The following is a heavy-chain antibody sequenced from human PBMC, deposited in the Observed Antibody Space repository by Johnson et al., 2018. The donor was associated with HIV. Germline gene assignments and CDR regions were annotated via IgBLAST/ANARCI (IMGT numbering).Heavy chain of an antibody. V-gene: IGHV3-33*08. CDR2: IWYDGSNK. Sequence: QVQLVESGGGAVQPGKSLRLSCAATGFTFSGYGMHWVRQAPGKGLEWVAVIWYDGSNKYYADSVKGRFTISRDNSKNTLYLQMNSLRAEDTAVYYCARDGYSSAWYGKDAFDIWGQGTMVTVSS. CDR3: ARDGYSSAWYGKDAFDI. J-gene: IGHJ3*02. D-gene: IGHD6-19*01. CDR1: GFTFSGYG.